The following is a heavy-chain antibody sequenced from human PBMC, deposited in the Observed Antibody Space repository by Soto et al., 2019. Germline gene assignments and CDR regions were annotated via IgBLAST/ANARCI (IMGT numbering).Heavy chain of an antibody. V-gene: IGHV1-18*04. Sequence: ASVEVSCKASGYTFTNYGISWVRQAPGQGLEWMGWITYNGNTNYAESLQGRVTMTTDTSTSTAYMEPRSLRSDDTAVYYCARVEDYFDSSGYNYWGQGTLVTVSS. CDR3: ARVEDYFDSSGYNY. J-gene: IGHJ4*01. CDR1: GYTFTNYG. D-gene: IGHD3-22*01. CDR2: ITYNGNT.